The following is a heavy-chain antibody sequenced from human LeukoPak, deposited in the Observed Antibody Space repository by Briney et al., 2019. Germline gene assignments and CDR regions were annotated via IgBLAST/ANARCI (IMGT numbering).Heavy chain of an antibody. CDR1: GFTFSSYW. CDR3: ARDSGRRLDY. CDR2: INTDGSST. Sequence: GGSLRLSCAASGFTFSSYWMHWVRQAPGKGLAWVSIINTDGSSTTYADSVKGRFTISRDNAKNTLYLQMNSLRAEDTAVYYCARDSGRRLDYWGQGTLVTVSS. J-gene: IGHJ4*02. V-gene: IGHV3-74*01. D-gene: IGHD5-12*01.